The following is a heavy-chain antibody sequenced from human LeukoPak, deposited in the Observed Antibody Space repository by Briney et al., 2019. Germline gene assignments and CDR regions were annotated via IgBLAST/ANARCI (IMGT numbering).Heavy chain of an antibody. CDR1: GFTFSSFG. J-gene: IGHJ4*02. CDR3: AKNMVRGVIITAHDY. V-gene: IGHV3-23*01. CDR2: VSGSGGTT. Sequence: PGGSLRLSCAASGFTFSSFGMSWVRQAPGKGLEWVSAVSGSGGTTYYGDSVKGRFTISRDNSKNTLYLQMNSLRAEDTAVYYCAKNMVRGVIITAHDYWGQGTLVTVSS. D-gene: IGHD3-10*01.